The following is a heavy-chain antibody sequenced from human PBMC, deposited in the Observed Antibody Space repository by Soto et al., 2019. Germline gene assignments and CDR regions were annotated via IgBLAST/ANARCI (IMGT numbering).Heavy chain of an antibody. CDR3: ARTTAVPNTLRSRYFFDY. J-gene: IGHJ4*02. CDR1: GGSVSNKTYY. V-gene: IGHV4-61*01. CDR2: VYYSGTT. D-gene: IGHD4-17*01. Sequence: SETLSLTCSVSGGSVSNKTYYWSWIRQPPGKRLEWIGYVYYSGTTNYNPSLKSRVTISVDLSKNQFSLRLSSVTTADTALYYCARTTAVPNTLRSRYFFDYWGQGTLVTV.